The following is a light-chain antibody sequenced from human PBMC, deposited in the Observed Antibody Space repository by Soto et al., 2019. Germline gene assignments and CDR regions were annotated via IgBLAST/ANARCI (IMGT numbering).Light chain of an antibody. CDR1: QKVSSGP. V-gene: IGKV3-20*01. CDR2: AAS. Sequence: IVLTQSPGTLSLSPRERATLSCRASQKVSSGPLAWYQQKPGQAPRLLISAASSRATDIPDRFSGSGSGTDFTLTISRVEPEDFAVYYCQQYGRSPSTFGQGTRLEIK. CDR3: QQYGRSPST. J-gene: IGKJ5*01.